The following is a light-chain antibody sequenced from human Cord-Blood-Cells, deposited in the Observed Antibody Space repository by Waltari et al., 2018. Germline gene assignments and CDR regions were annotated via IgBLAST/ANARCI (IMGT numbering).Light chain of an antibody. V-gene: IGKV3-11*01. J-gene: IGKJ1*01. CDR2: DAS. CDR3: QQRSNWPPWT. CDR1: QGVSSY. Sequence: EIVLTQSPATLSLSPGERATLACRASQGVSSYLAWYQQKPGQAPRRLLYDASNRATGIPARFSGSGSGTDFTLTISSLEPEDFAVYYCQQRSNWPPWTFGQGTKVEIK.